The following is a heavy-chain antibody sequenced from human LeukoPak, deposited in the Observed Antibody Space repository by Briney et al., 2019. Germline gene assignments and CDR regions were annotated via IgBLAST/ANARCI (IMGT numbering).Heavy chain of an antibody. V-gene: IGHV4-39*01. CDR3: ALGVVVVPAAKREHSFDP. D-gene: IGHD2-2*01. Sequence: SETLSLTCTVSCGSISSSSYYWGWIRQPPGKGLEWIGSIYYSGSTYYNPSLKSRVTISVDTSKNQFSLKLSSVTAADTAVYYCALGVVVVPAAKREHSFDPWGQGTLVTVSS. J-gene: IGHJ5*02. CDR2: IYYSGST. CDR1: CGSISSSSYY.